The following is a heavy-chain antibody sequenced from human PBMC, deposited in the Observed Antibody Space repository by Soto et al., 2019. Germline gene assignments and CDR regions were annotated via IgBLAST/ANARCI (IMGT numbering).Heavy chain of an antibody. Sequence: QVQLQESGPGLVKPSETLSLTCTVSGGSISSYYWNWIRQPPGKGLEWIGYIDDSGTTNYNPSLKSRVTISVDMSKNQFSLRLSSVTAADTAVYYCARESDHSNKLDVWGKGTTVTVSS. D-gene: IGHD4-4*01. J-gene: IGHJ6*04. CDR1: GGSISSYY. CDR3: ARESDHSNKLDV. CDR2: IDDSGTT. V-gene: IGHV4-59*01.